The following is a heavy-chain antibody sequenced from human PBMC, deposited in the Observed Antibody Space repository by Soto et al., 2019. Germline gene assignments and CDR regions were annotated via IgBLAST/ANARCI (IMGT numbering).Heavy chain of an antibody. CDR2: IKEDGSAK. CDR3: AREDFYRFDY. V-gene: IGHV3-7*01. Sequence: EVQLAESGGGLVQPGGSLRVSCAASGFTFTSYWMSWVRQAPGKGLEWVANIKEDGSAKYYLDSVKGRFTISRDNAKNSLYLQMSSLRAEDTAVYYCAREDFYRFDYWGQGNLVTVS. CDR1: GFTFTSYW. J-gene: IGHJ4*02.